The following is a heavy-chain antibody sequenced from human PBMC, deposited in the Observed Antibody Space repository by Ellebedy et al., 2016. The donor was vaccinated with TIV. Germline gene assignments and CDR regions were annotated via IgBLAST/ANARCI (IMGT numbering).Heavy chain of an antibody. Sequence: ASVKVSCKASGYTFTSYDINWVRQATGQGLEWMGWMNPNSGNTGYGQKFQGRVTMTRNTPISTASMELSSLISEDTAVYYCARGGHFYDSSGYLNMAFDIWGQGTMVTVSS. V-gene: IGHV1-8*01. D-gene: IGHD3-22*01. CDR3: ARGGHFYDSSGYLNMAFDI. CDR2: MNPNSGNT. CDR1: GYTFTSYD. J-gene: IGHJ3*02.